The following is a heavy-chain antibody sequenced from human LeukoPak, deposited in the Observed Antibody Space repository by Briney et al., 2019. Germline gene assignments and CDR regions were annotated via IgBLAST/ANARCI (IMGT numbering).Heavy chain of an antibody. CDR3: ARGFTIFGVVNDAFDI. Sequence: GGSLILSCAASEFTFSSYWMHWVRQAPGKGLVWVSRINSDGSSTSYADSVKGRFTISRDNAKNTLYLQMNSLRAEDTAVYYCARGFTIFGVVNDAFDIWGQGTMVTVSS. CDR1: EFTFSSYW. D-gene: IGHD3-3*01. V-gene: IGHV3-74*01. CDR2: INSDGSST. J-gene: IGHJ3*02.